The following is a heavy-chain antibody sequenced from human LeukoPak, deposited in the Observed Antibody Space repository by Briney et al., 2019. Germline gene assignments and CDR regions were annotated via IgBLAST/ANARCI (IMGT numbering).Heavy chain of an antibody. CDR1: GYTFTGYY. Sequence: GASVKVSCKASGYTFTGYYMHWVRQAPGQGLEWMGWINPNSGGTNYAQKFQGRVTMTRDTSISTAYMELSRLRSDDTAVYYCARAYCSSTSCYTAGYWGQGTLSPSPQ. D-gene: IGHD2-2*02. CDR3: ARAYCSSTSCYTAGY. CDR2: INPNSGGT. J-gene: IGHJ4*02. V-gene: IGHV1-2*02.